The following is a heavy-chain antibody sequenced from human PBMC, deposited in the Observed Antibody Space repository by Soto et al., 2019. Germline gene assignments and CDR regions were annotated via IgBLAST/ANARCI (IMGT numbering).Heavy chain of an antibody. V-gene: IGHV3-33*01. Sequence: PGGSLRLSCAASGFTFSSYGMHWVRQAPGKGLEWVAVIWYDGSNKYYADSVKGRFTIPRDNSKNTLYLQMNSLRAEDTAVYYCARTHYGSGPGYYYMDVWGKGTTVTVSS. J-gene: IGHJ6*03. CDR2: IWYDGSNK. CDR3: ARTHYGSGPGYYYMDV. D-gene: IGHD3-10*01. CDR1: GFTFSSYG.